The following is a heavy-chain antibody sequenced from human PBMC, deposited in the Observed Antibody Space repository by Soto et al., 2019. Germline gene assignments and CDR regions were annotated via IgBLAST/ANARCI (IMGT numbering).Heavy chain of an antibody. J-gene: IGHJ4*02. CDR2: IIPILGIA. D-gene: IGHD3-10*01. CDR3: ARWRSLSRGVDY. CDR1: GGTFSSYT. Sequence: QVQLVQSGAEVKNPGSSVKVSCNASGGTFSSYTISWVRQAHGQGLEWMGRIIPILGIANYAQQCQGRVTMTANKATSTSYMELSSLRSEDTAVYYWARWRSLSRGVDYWGQGTLVTVSS. V-gene: IGHV1-69*02.